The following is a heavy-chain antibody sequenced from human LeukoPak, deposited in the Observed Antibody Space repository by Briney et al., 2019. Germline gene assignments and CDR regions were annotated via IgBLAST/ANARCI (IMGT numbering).Heavy chain of an antibody. CDR3: AKDGVATITFDY. CDR2: ISGSGGTT. Sequence: GGSLRLSCTASGFTFSSYAMSWVRQAPGKGLEWVSVISGSGGTTYYADAVKGRFTISRDNSKNTLYLQMNSLRAEDTALYSCAKDGVATITFDYWGQGILVTVSS. CDR1: GFTFSSYA. V-gene: IGHV3-23*01. D-gene: IGHD2-15*01. J-gene: IGHJ4*02.